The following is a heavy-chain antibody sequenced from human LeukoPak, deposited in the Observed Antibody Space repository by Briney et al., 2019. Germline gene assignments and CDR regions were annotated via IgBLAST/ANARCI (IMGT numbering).Heavy chain of an antibody. D-gene: IGHD3-10*01. J-gene: IGHJ3*02. CDR3: ARAGDYGSGSCAFDM. V-gene: IGHV3-48*04. Sequence: GGSLRLSCAASGFTFSSYSMNWVRQAPGKGLEWVAYIRRSGNPIYYADSVKGRLTISRDNAKNTLYLQMNSLRAEDTAVYYCARAGDYGSGSCAFDMWGQGTMVTVSS. CDR2: IRRSGNPI. CDR1: GFTFSSYS.